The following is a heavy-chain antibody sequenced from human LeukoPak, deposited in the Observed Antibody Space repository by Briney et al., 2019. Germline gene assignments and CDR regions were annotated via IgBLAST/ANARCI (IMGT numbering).Heavy chain of an antibody. CDR3: ARDRCSSTNCYGGLGYSFDY. J-gene: IGHJ4*02. CDR2: FIPLLGIA. V-gene: IGHV1-69*04. CDR1: GDTFSRYA. Sequence: SVKVSCKTSGDTFSRYAISWVRQAPGQGLEWMGRFIPLLGIANYAQKFQGRLTITADKSTTTAYMELSSPKSEDTAVYYCARDRCSSTNCYGGLGYSFDYWGQGTLVTVSS. D-gene: IGHD2-2*01.